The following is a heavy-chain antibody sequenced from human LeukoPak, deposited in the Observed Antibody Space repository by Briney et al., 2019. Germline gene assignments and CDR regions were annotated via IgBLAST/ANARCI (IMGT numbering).Heavy chain of an antibody. J-gene: IGHJ5*02. CDR2: ISHTGNP. CDR3: ARLTDTLLNWFDP. V-gene: IGHV4-38-2*02. CDR1: AYSITSAYF. Sequence: PSETLSLTCSVSAYSITSAYFWGWIRQSPGRGLEWIGYISHTGNPYYNPSLQSRVTISMDTSKNQFSLKVNSVTAADTATYYCARLTDTLLNWFDPWGQGTLVIVSS.